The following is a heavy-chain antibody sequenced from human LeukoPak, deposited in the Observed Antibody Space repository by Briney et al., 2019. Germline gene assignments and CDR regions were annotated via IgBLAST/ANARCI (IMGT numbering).Heavy chain of an antibody. CDR2: INAGNGNT. V-gene: IGHV1-3*01. J-gene: IGHJ4*02. Sequence: GASVKVSCKAPGYTFTSYAMHWVRQAPGQRLEWMGWINAGNGNTKHSQKFQGRVTITRDTSASTAYMELSSLRSEDTAVYYCARTTAMVTIFDYWGQGTLVTVSS. CDR1: GYTFTSYA. CDR3: ARTTAMVTIFDY. D-gene: IGHD5-18*01.